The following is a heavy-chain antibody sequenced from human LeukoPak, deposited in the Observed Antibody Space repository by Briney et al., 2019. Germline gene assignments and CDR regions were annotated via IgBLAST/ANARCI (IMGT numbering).Heavy chain of an antibody. D-gene: IGHD6-19*01. CDR1: GGSISSYF. CDR2: IYYSGST. V-gene: IGHV4-59*01. Sequence: SETLSLTCTVFGGSISSYFWSWIRQPPEKGLEWIGYIYYSGSTSYNPSLKSRVTISVDTSKNQFSLRLSSVTAADTAIYYCAGGSGWYNYWGQGTLVTVSS. J-gene: IGHJ4*02. CDR3: AGGSGWYNY.